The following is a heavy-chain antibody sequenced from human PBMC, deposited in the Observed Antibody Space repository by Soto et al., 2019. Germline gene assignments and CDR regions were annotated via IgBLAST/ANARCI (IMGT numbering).Heavy chain of an antibody. D-gene: IGHD6-25*01. J-gene: IGHJ4*02. V-gene: IGHV1-46*01. CDR2: INPSSGST. CDR1: GYTFTGYY. CDR3: ARMSGLSDY. Sequence: GASVKVSCKASGYTFTGYYMHWVRQAPGQGLEWMGRINPSSGSTNYAQKFQGRVTMTRDTSTSTVYMELSSLRSEDTAVYYCARMSGLSDYWGQGTLVTVSS.